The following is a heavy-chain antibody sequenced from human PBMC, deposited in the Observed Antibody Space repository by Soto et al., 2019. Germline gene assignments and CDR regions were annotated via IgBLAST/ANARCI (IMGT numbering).Heavy chain of an antibody. J-gene: IGHJ4*02. Sequence: EVQLVESGGDLVQPGGSLRLSCAASGFTFSSYWMHWVRQDPEKGLVWVSRINGDGISTSYADYVKGRFTISRDNAKDRLYLHMNSLGADETAVYYCARISQGTYCRGGNCYYGYWGKGTLVTVSS. D-gene: IGHD2-15*01. CDR2: INGDGIST. CDR3: ARISQGTYCRGGNCYYGY. V-gene: IGHV3-74*01. CDR1: GFTFSSYW.